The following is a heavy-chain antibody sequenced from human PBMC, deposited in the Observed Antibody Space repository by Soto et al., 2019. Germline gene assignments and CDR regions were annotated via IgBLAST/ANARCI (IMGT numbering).Heavy chain of an antibody. CDR2: IIPILGIA. Sequence: QVQLVQSGAEVKKPGSSVKVSCKASGGTFSSYTISWVRQXPXXXXXXXXXIIPILGIANYAQKFQGRVTITADKSTSTAYMELSSLRSEDTAVYYCARGITGTTIVLNYYGMDVWGQGTTVTVSS. D-gene: IGHD1-20*01. J-gene: IGHJ6*02. CDR1: GGTFSSYT. CDR3: ARGITGTTIVLNYYGMDV. V-gene: IGHV1-69*02.